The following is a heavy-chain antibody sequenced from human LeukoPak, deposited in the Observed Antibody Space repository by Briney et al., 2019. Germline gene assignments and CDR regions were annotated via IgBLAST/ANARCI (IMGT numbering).Heavy chain of an antibody. Sequence: SETLSLTCSVSGGSISSHYWSWIRQPPGKGLEWIGYIYYSGSTNYNPSLKSRVTISVDTSKNQFSLKLSSVTAADTAVYYCARDRGYSYGFGQHEMDVWGKGTTVTISS. D-gene: IGHD5-18*01. CDR3: ARDRGYSYGFGQHEMDV. CDR1: GGSISSHY. J-gene: IGHJ6*04. V-gene: IGHV4-59*11. CDR2: IYYSGST.